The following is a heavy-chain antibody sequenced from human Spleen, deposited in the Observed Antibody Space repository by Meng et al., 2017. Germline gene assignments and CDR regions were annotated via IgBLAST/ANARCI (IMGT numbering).Heavy chain of an antibody. CDR2: INPKSGDT. Sequence: ASVKVSCKASGYTFTSYGISWVRRAPGQGLEWMGRINPKSGDTHYAQKFQARVTMTGDTYISTAYMELSGLRSDDTTMYYCARDEDISAAGKLFGDYWGQGTLVTVSS. D-gene: IGHD6-25*01. CDR1: GYTFTSYG. V-gene: IGHV1-2*06. J-gene: IGHJ4*02. CDR3: ARDEDISAAGKLFGDY.